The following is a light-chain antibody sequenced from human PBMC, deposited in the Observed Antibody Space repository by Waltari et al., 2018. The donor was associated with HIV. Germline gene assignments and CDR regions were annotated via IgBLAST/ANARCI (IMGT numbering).Light chain of an antibody. CDR1: SSDDGSYHL. J-gene: IGLJ1*01. CDR3: CSYAGSSTYV. V-gene: IGLV2-23*02. Sequence: QSALTQPASVSGSPGQSITISFTGTSSDDGSYHLVSWYQHHPGKAPKLMIYEVSKRPSGFSNRFTGSKSGNTASLTISGLQAEDEADYYCCSYAGSSTYVCGTGTKVTVL. CDR2: EVS.